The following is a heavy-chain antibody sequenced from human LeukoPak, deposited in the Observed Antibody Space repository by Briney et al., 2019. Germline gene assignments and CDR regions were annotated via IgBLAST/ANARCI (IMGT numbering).Heavy chain of an antibody. CDR2: IYSSGYT. V-gene: IGHV4-4*07. J-gene: IGHJ4*02. CDR3: ARLPGGWLQFDY. D-gene: IGHD5-24*01. Sequence: PSGTLSLTCSVSGGSISGYYWSWIRQPAGRGLEWIGRIYSSGYTNYNPSLKSRITMSVDTSQNQLSLKLSSVTAADTAVYYCARLPGGWLQFDYWGQGTLVTVSS. CDR1: GGSISGYY.